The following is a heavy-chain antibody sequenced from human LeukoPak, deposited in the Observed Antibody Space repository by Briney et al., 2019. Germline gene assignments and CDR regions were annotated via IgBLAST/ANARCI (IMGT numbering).Heavy chain of an antibody. CDR2: ISGSGAFT. CDR1: GFTFNTYA. D-gene: IGHD3-22*01. Sequence: GGSLRLSCAASGFTFNTYAMSWVRQAPGTGLEWASTISGSGAFTKYADSVTGRFTISRDNSKNTLYLQLNSLRAEDTATYYCAKTYYYDSSGYSHYLAYDYWGQGTLVTVSS. V-gene: IGHV3-23*01. J-gene: IGHJ4*02. CDR3: AKTYYYDSSGYSHYLAYDY.